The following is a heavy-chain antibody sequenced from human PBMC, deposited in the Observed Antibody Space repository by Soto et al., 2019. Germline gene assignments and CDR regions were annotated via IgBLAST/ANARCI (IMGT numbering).Heavy chain of an antibody. Sequence: ASVKVSCKTSGYTFVDHYLYWVRQAPGQGLEWMGWINPRNGDKKYAQKFQGRVTMIRDTIITTTYMDLSALTSDDTAVYYCARGEVTRIDVMGVCGPGTTVSVSS. V-gene: IGHV1-2*02. D-gene: IGHD2-21*02. J-gene: IGHJ6*02. CDR1: GYTFVDHY. CDR3: ARGEVTRIDVMGV. CDR2: INPRNGDK.